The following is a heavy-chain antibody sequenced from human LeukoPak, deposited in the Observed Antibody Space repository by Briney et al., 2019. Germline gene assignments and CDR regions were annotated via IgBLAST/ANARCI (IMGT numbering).Heavy chain of an antibody. CDR1: VGTFSSYA. D-gene: IGHD4-17*01. CDR2: IIPILGIA. V-gene: IGHV1-69*04. J-gene: IGHJ4*02. CDR3: ARERAPADYGEPYYFDY. Sequence: SVKVSCKASVGTFSSYAIRWVRQAPGQGLEWMGRIIPILGIANYAQKFQGRVTITADKSTSTAYMEPSSLRSEDTAVYYCARERAPADYGEPYYFDYWGQGTLVTVSS.